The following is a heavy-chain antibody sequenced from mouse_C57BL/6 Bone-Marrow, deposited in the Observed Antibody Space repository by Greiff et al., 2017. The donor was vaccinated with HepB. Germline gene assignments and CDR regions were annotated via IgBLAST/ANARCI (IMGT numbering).Heavy chain of an antibody. CDR3: ARNYGSSFDY. D-gene: IGHD1-1*01. V-gene: IGHV1-22*01. J-gene: IGHJ2*01. Sequence: EVKLQESGPELVKPGASVKMSCKASGYTFTDYNMHWVKQSHGKSLEWIGYINPNNGGTSYNQKFKGKATLTVNKSSSTAYMELRSLTSEDSAVYYCARNYGSSFDYWGQGTTLTVSS. CDR1: GYTFTDYN. CDR2: INPNNGGT.